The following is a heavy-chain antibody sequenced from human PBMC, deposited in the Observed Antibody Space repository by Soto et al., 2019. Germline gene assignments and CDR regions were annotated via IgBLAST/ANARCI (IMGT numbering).Heavy chain of an antibody. CDR3: ARESVVVAATRYYYYGMDV. D-gene: IGHD2-15*01. CDR2: IYYSGST. V-gene: IGHV4-31*03. Sequence: PSETLSLTCTVSGGSISSGGYYWSWTRQHPGKGLEWIGYIYYSGSTYYNPSLKSRVTISVDTSKNQFSLKLSSVTAADTAVYYCARESVVVAATRYYYYGMDVWGQGTTVTVSS. J-gene: IGHJ6*02. CDR1: GGSISSGGYY.